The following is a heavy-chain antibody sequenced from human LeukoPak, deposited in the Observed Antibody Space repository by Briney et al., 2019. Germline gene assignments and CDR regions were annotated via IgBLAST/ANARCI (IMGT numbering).Heavy chain of an antibody. CDR2: INEPGTWP. J-gene: IGHJ4*02. CDR1: GFTPSNYW. V-gene: IGHV3-74*03. Sequence: GGSLRLSCAASGFTPSNYWVHWVRQAPGEGLVWVSRINEPGTWPTYEDSVRGRFTISRDNAKNTVSLHMKNLRAEDTAVYYCVRPFSGSREYWGQGTLVTVSS. CDR3: VRPFSGSREY. D-gene: IGHD5-24*01.